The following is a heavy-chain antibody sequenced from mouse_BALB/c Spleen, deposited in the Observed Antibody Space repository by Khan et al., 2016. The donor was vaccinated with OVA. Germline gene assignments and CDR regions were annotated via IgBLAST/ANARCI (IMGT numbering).Heavy chain of an antibody. CDR2: INSDGYYT. CDR1: GFTFSTYG. J-gene: IGHJ3*01. V-gene: IGHV5-6*01. CDR3: ASHLTGSFAY. D-gene: IGHD4-1*01. Sequence: EVELVESGGDLVKPGGSLRLSCAASGFTFSTYGMSWVRQFPDKRLEWVATINSDGYYTYYPDTVKGRFTISKINAENTLYLQMSSLKSEDTAIYYCASHLTGSFAYWGQRTLVTVST.